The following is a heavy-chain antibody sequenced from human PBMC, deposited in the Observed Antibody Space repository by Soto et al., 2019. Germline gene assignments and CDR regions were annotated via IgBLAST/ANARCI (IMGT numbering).Heavy chain of an antibody. D-gene: IGHD2-2*02. Sequence: PSETLSLTCTVSGGSISSGDYYWSWIRQPPGKGLEWIGYIYYSGSTYYNPSLKSRVTISVDTSKNQFSLKLSSVTAEDTAVYYCASRYCSSTSCYTPPYYYGMDVWGQGTTVTVSS. CDR3: ASRYCSSTSCYTPPYYYGMDV. J-gene: IGHJ6*02. V-gene: IGHV4-30-4*01. CDR1: GGSISSGDYY. CDR2: IYYSGST.